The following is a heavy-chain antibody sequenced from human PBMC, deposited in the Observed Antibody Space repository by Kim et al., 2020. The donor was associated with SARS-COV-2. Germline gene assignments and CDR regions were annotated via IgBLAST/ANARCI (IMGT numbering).Heavy chain of an antibody. V-gene: IGHV4-4*02. Sequence: SETLSLTCAVSGGSISSSNWWSWVRQPPGKGLEWIGEIYHSGSTNYNPSLKSRVTISVDKSKNQFSLKLSSVTAADTAVYYCARGYNCSSTSCYFRGAGGFDIWGQGTMVTVSS. J-gene: IGHJ3*02. CDR1: GGSISSSNW. CDR2: IYHSGST. D-gene: IGHD2-2*01. CDR3: ARGYNCSSTSCYFRGAGGFDI.